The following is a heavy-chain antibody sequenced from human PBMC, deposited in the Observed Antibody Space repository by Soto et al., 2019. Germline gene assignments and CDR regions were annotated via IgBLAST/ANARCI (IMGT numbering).Heavy chain of an antibody. D-gene: IGHD2-15*01. V-gene: IGHV3-30*18. CDR2: ISYDGSNK. Sequence: PGGSLRLSCAASGFTFSSYGMHWVRQAPGKGLEWVAVISYDGSNKYYADSVKGRFTISRDNSKNTLYLQMNSLRAEDTAVYYCANSHQKSSYCSGGSCYSSYYDYGMDVWGQGTTVTVSS. CDR3: ANSHQKSSYCSGGSCYSSYYDYGMDV. J-gene: IGHJ6*02. CDR1: GFTFSSYG.